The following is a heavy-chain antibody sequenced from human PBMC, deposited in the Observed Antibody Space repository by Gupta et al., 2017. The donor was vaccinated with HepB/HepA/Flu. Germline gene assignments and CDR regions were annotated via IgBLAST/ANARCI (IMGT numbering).Heavy chain of an antibody. J-gene: IGHJ4*02. CDR2: IKTDGSVE. V-gene: IGHV3-7*01. Sequence: EVQLVESGGGLVQPGGSLRLSCSASGFIFNRYWMNWVRHTTGKGLEWVANIKTDGSVEQYVDSVRGRCTISRDNAKNSFFLQMNSLRVEDTAVYFCMTGGPGYWGQGTLVTGSS. CDR1: GFIFNRYW. D-gene: IGHD3-16*01. CDR3: MTGGPGY.